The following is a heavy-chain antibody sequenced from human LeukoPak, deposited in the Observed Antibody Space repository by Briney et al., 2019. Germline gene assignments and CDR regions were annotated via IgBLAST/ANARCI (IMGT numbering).Heavy chain of an antibody. Sequence: GGSLRLSCAASGFTFSSYGMHWVRQAPGKGLEWVAIIWYDGSNKYYADSVKGRFTISRDNSKNTLYLQMNSLRAEDTAVYYCARDAQTGYWDYWGQRTLVTVSS. J-gene: IGHJ4*02. CDR1: GFTFSSYG. CDR2: IWYDGSNK. D-gene: IGHD2-8*02. V-gene: IGHV3-33*01. CDR3: ARDAQTGYWDY.